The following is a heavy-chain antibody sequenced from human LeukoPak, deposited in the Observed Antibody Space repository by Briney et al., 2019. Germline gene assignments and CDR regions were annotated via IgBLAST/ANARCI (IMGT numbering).Heavy chain of an antibody. D-gene: IGHD4-11*01. CDR2: SSGSGGST. CDR1: GFTFSSYA. J-gene: IGHJ6*02. V-gene: IGHV3-23*01. CDR3: AKVSLHISSYYYGMDV. Sequence: QPGGSLRLSCAASGFTFSSYAMSWVRQAPGQGLEWVWASSGSGGSTYYADYEKGRLTISRDNSKNTLYLQMNSLRAEDTAVYSCAKVSLHISSYYYGMDVWGQGTTVTVSS.